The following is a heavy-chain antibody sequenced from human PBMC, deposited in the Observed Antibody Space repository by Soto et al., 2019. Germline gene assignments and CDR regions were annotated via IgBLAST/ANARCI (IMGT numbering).Heavy chain of an antibody. Sequence: QVELQESGPGLVKPSGTLSLTCAVSGASVSSTYWWSWVRQPPGKGPEWIGEINHRGSANYNPSRRSRVTISVDISKSQFSLRLTSVTTADTAVYYCARYNAASGTYYFDFWGQGALVTVSS. V-gene: IGHV4-4*02. CDR1: GASVSSTYW. CDR2: INHRGSA. J-gene: IGHJ4*02. D-gene: IGHD6-13*01. CDR3: ARYNAASGTYYFDF.